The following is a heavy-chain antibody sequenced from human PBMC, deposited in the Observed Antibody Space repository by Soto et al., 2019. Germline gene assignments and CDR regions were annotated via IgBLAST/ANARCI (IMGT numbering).Heavy chain of an antibody. CDR2: ISSSSSTI. CDR3: ARQSHDFWSGYGTDYYYGMDV. CDR1: GFTFSSYS. Sequence: EVQLLESGGGLVQPGGSLRLSCAASGFTFSSYSMNWVRQAPGKGLEWVSYISSSSSTIYYADSVKGRFTISRDNAKNSLYLQMNSLRDEDTAVYYCARQSHDFWSGYGTDYYYGMDVWGQGTTVTVSS. D-gene: IGHD3-3*01. J-gene: IGHJ6*02. V-gene: IGHV3-48*02.